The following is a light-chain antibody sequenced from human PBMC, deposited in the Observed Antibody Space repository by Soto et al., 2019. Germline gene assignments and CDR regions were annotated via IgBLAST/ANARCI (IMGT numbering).Light chain of an antibody. CDR2: AAS. J-gene: IGKJ5*01. Sequence: DIQMTQSPSTLSASLGDTVTITCRASQGVSNYLAWYQQKPGKAPKLLIYAASTLQSGVPSRYRGSGSGTEFTLTISSLQPEDFESYYCQKLDTYPLTFGQGTRLEIK. V-gene: IGKV1-9*01. CDR3: QKLDTYPLT. CDR1: QGVSNY.